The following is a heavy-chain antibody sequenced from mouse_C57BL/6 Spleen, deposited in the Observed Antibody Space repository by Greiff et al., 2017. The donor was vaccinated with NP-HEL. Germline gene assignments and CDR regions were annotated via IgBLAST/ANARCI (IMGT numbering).Heavy chain of an antibody. CDR1: GFTFSSYA. V-gene: IGHV5-4*03. D-gene: IGHD2-1*01. CDR2: ISDGGSYT. Sequence: DVKLVESGGGLVKPGGSLKLSCAASGFTFSSYAMSWVRQTPEKRLEWVATISDGGSYTYYPDNVKGRFTISRDNAKNNLYLQMSHLKSEDTAMYYCARGVSWYFDVWGTGTTVTVSS. CDR3: ARGVSWYFDV. J-gene: IGHJ1*03.